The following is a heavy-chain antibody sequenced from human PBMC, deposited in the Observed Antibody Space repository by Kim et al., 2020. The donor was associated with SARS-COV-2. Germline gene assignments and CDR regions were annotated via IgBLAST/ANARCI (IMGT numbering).Heavy chain of an antibody. Sequence: YSQKCQGRVTITRDTSASTDYLELNSLRSEDTAVYYCARGTNSGSYIPDYWGQGTLVTVSS. V-gene: IGHV1-3*01. CDR3: ARGTNSGSYIPDY. D-gene: IGHD3-10*01. J-gene: IGHJ4*02.